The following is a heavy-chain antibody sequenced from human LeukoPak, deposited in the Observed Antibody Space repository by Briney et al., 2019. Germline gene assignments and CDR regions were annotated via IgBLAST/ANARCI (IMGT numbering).Heavy chain of an antibody. D-gene: IGHD2-2*01. Sequence: GGSLRLSCAASGFTFSNYEMNWVRQAQGKGLEWVSYISSSGSTIYYADSVQGRFTISRDNAKNSLYLQMNTLRAEDTAVYYCNVGVPATMRDFDYWGQGALVTVSS. CDR2: ISSSGSTI. CDR3: NVGVPATMRDFDY. V-gene: IGHV3-48*03. J-gene: IGHJ4*02. CDR1: GFTFSNYE.